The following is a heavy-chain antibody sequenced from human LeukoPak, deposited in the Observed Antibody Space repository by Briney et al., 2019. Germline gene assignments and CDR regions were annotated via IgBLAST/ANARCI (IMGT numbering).Heavy chain of an antibody. J-gene: IGHJ4*02. CDR2: IYHSGST. Sequence: SETLSLTCTVSGYSISSGYYWGWIRQPPGKGLEWIGSIYHSGSTYYNPSLKSRVTISVDTSKNQFSLKLSSVTAADTAVYYCARGFNYDSSGYYYRGSYYFDYWGQGTPVTVSS. V-gene: IGHV4-38-2*02. D-gene: IGHD3-22*01. CDR1: GYSISSGYY. CDR3: ARGFNYDSSGYYYRGSYYFDY.